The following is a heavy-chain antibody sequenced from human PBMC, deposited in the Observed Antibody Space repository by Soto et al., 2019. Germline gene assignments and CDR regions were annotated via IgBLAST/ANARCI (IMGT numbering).Heavy chain of an antibody. Sequence: QVQLEQSGPEVKRPGTSVKVSCKASGGTFGRFSVSWVRQAPGQGLEWIGGVIPLYNTSNFSLKFQGRVAISADESTSTVFMELCSLRSEDTALYYCARGDEMTAVTIFEYWGQGTLVTVSS. J-gene: IGHJ4*02. CDR2: VIPLYNTS. CDR3: ARGDEMTAVTIFEY. D-gene: IGHD4-17*01. CDR1: GGTFGRFS. V-gene: IGHV1-69*01.